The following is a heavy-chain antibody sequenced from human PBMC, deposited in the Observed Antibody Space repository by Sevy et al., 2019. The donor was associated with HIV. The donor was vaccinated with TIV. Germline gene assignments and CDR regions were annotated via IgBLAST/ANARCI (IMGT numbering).Heavy chain of an antibody. D-gene: IGHD2-15*01. V-gene: IGHV1-46*01. CDR1: GYTFTTYY. J-gene: IGHJ4*02. CDR2: VNPSGGST. CDR3: ARTLGWQQSRWYLDY. Sequence: ASVKVSCKASGYTFTTYYIHWVRQAPGQGLEWMGIVNPSGGSTTDSQKFHDRVTMTSDTSTDTVYMQLSSLKSEDTAVYYCARTLGWQQSRWYLDYWRQGTLVTVSS.